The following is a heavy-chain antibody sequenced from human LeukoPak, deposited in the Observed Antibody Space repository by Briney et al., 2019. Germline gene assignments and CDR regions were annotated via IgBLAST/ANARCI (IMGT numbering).Heavy chain of an antibody. J-gene: IGHJ5*02. D-gene: IGHD3-3*01. CDR2: IIPILGTA. Sequence: SVKVSCKASGGTFISYAISWVRPAPGQGLEGMGGIIPILGTANYAQKLQGRVRITPDESASTCYMELSSLSSEDTAVYYCARGYDFWSGYYSWCEPWGQGALVSVSS. CDR1: GGTFISYA. CDR3: ARGYDFWSGYYSWCEP. V-gene: IGHV1-69*13.